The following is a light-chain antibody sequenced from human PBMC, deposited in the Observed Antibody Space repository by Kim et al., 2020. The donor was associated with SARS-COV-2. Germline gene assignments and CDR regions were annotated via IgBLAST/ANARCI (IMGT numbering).Light chain of an antibody. CDR2: EVS. J-gene: IGLJ1*01. V-gene: IGLV2-8*01. CDR3: SSYAGTNFFV. CDR1: SRDVGFYNY. Sequence: GQSVTISCNGTSRDVGFYNYVSWYQHHPGKAPQLLIYEVSQRPSGVPDRFSGSKSGNTASLTVSGLQAEDEADYYCSSYAGTNFFVFGTGTKVTVL.